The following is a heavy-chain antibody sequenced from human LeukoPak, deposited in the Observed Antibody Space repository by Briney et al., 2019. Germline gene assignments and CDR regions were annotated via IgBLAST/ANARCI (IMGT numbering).Heavy chain of an antibody. D-gene: IGHD3-16*01. V-gene: IGHV6-1*01. CDR2: TYYRSKWYN. Sequence: SQTLSLSCAISGDSVSSHSPAWNWIRQSPSRGLEWQGRTYYRSKWYNDYAISVKSRITINPDTSKNQFSLQLKSVTPEDTAVYYCARGGMTAFGLWGQGTMVTVSS. J-gene: IGHJ3*01. CDR1: GDSVSSHSPA. CDR3: ARGGMTAFGL.